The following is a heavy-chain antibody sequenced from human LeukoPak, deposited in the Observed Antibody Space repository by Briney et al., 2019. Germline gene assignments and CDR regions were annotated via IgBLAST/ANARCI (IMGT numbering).Heavy chain of an antibody. V-gene: IGHV3-33*01. Sequence: PGRSLRLSCAASGFTFSSYGMHWVRQAPGQGLEWVAVIWYDGSNKYYADSVKGRFTISRDNSKNTLYLQMNSLRAEDTAVYYCAREYYSSGSYLDYWGQGTLVTVSS. CDR2: IWYDGSNK. J-gene: IGHJ4*02. CDR3: AREYYSSGSYLDY. D-gene: IGHD3-10*01. CDR1: GFTFSSYG.